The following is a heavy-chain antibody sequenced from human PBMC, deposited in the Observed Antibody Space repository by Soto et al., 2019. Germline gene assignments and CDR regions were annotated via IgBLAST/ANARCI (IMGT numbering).Heavy chain of an antibody. CDR1: GFTFSSYA. V-gene: IGHV3-23*01. CDR2: ISGSGGST. J-gene: IGHJ3*02. D-gene: IGHD3-16*01. CDR3: AKFRRRALGLGAFDI. Sequence: GGSLRLSCAASGFTFSSYAMSWVRQAPGKGLEWVSAISGSGGSTYYAASVKGRFTISRDNSKNTLYLQMNSLRAEDTAVYYCAKFRRRALGLGAFDIWGQGTMVTVSS.